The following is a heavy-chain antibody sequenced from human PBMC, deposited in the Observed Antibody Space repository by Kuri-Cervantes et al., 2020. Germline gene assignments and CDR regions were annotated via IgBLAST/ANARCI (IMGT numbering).Heavy chain of an antibody. Sequence: ASVKDSCKASGYTFTNYVMHWARQAPGQGLEWMGWINAGNGNTKYSQKFQGRVTITRDTSASTVYMELRSLRSDDTAVYYCASGYCSGGSCYSNYWGQGTLVTVSS. CDR1: GYTFTNYV. D-gene: IGHD2-15*01. J-gene: IGHJ4*02. CDR2: INAGNGNT. V-gene: IGHV1-3*01. CDR3: ASGYCSGGSCYSNY.